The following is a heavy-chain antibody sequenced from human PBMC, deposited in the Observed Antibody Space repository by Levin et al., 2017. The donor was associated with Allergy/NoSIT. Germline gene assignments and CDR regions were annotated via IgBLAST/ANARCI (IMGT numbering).Heavy chain of an antibody. CDR1: GFSLSTSGVG. J-gene: IGHJ4*02. CDR2: IYLDDDK. Sequence: SGPTLVKPTQTLTLTCTFSGFSLSTSGVGVGWIRQPPGKALEWLALIYLDDDKRYSSSLKSRLTITKDTSKNQVVLTMTNMDPVETATYYCAHSPYSSSCFDYWGQGTLVTVSS. CDR3: AHSPYSSSCFDY. V-gene: IGHV2-5*02. D-gene: IGHD6-13*01.